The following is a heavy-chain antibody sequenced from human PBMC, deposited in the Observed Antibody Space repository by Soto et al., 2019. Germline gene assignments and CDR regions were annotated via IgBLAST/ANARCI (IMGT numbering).Heavy chain of an antibody. CDR2: VNRDESTI. J-gene: IGHJ4*02. D-gene: IGHD4-17*01. V-gene: IGHV3-74*01. CDR3: VRVAYGDWGVIDY. CDR1: GFTFSSYW. Sequence: EVHLVESGGGLVQPGGSLRLSCAASGFTFSSYWIHWVRQVPGKGLVWVSRVNRDESTISYADSVKGRFSISRDNAKNTVYLQMNSLRAEDTAVYYCVRVAYGDWGVIDYWGQGTLVTVSS.